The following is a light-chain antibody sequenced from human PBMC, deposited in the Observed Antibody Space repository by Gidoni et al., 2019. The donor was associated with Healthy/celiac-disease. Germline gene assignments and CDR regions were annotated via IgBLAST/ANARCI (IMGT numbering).Light chain of an antibody. CDR3: QQSYSTPRT. CDR1: QSIRSN. J-gene: IGKJ1*01. CDR2: AAS. V-gene: IGKV1-39*01. Sequence: DIQMTQSPSSLSASEGDRVTITFRASQSIRSNLNWYQQKPGKAPKLLIYAASSLQSWVPSRFSGSGSGTDFTLTISSLQPEDFATYYCQQSYSTPRTFGQGTKVEIK.